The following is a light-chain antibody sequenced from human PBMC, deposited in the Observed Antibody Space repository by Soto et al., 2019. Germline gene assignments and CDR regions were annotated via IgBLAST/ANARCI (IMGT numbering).Light chain of an antibody. CDR2: SNN. CDR3: DAWEVSLNGPWV. CDR1: SSNIGSNT. J-gene: IGLJ3*02. V-gene: IGLV1-44*01. Sequence: QSVLTQPPSASGTPGQRVTISCSGSSSNIGSNTVNWYQQLPGTAPKLLIYSNNQRPSGVPDRFSGSKSGTSAAPAISGLQSEAEDDYYCDAWEVSLNGPWVFGGGTKLTVL.